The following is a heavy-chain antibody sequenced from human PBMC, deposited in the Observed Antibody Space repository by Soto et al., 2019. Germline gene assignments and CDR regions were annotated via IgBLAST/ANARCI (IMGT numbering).Heavy chain of an antibody. V-gene: IGHV4-30-2*01. CDR1: GGSISSGGYS. Sequence: SETLSLTCAVSGGSISSGGYSWSWIRQPPGKGLEWIGYIYHSGSTYYNPSLKSRVTISVDRSKNQFSLKLSSVTAADTAVYYRARVPDYWGQGTLVTVST. J-gene: IGHJ4*02. CDR3: ARVPDY. CDR2: IYHSGST.